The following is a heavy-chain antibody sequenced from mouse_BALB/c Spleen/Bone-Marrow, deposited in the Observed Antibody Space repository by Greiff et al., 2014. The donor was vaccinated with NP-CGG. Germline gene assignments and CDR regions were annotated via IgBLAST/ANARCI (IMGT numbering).Heavy chain of an antibody. Sequence: EVQLQQSGTVLARPGASVKMSCKASGYTFTSYWMHWVKQRPGQGLEWIGAIYPGNSDTSYNQKFKGKAKLTAVTSTSTAYMELSSLTNEDSAVYDCTRYYYRFSAWFAYWGQGTLVTVSA. J-gene: IGHJ3*01. D-gene: IGHD2-14*01. CDR1: GYTFTSYW. CDR2: IYPGNSDT. V-gene: IGHV1-5*01. CDR3: TRYYYRFSAWFAY.